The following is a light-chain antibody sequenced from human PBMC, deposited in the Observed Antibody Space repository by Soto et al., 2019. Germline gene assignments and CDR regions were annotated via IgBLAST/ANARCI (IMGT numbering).Light chain of an antibody. CDR2: GAS. Sequence: EIVLTQSPGTLSLSPGESATLSCRASQSVSSSSLAWYQQKPGQAPRLLIYGASSRATGIPDRFSGSGSVTDFTLNISRLEPEDFAVFYCQQYGNSPQTFGQGTKLEI. CDR3: QQYGNSPQT. CDR1: QSVSSSS. J-gene: IGKJ2*01. V-gene: IGKV3-20*01.